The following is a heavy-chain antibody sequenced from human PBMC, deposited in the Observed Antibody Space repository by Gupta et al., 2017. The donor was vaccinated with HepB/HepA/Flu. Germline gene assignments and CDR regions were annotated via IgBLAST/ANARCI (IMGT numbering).Heavy chain of an antibody. J-gene: IGHJ4*02. Sequence: EVQLVESGGGLVQPGGSLRLSCAASGFTFSSYEMNWVRQAPGKGLEWVSYISVSGSTIYYADSVKGRFTISRDNAQKSLYLQMNSLRAEDSAVYYCARDEAGGGIDYWGQGTLVTVSS. V-gene: IGHV3-48*03. CDR1: GFTFSSYE. CDR3: ARDEAGGGIDY. D-gene: IGHD4-23*01. CDR2: ISVSGSTI.